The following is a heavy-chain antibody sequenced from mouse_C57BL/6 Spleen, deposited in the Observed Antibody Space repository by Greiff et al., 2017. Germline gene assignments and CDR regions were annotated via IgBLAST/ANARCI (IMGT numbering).Heavy chain of an antibody. CDR3: ARDDGTNYFDY. CDR1: GYTFTDYY. J-gene: IGHJ2*01. Sequence: EVQLQQSGPELVKPGASVKISCKASGYTFTDYYMNWVQQGHGKSLEWIGDINPNNGGTSYNQKFKGKATLTVDKSSSTAYMELRSLTSEDSAVYYWARDDGTNYFDYWGQGTTLTVSS. V-gene: IGHV1-26*01. D-gene: IGHD4-1*01. CDR2: INPNNGGT.